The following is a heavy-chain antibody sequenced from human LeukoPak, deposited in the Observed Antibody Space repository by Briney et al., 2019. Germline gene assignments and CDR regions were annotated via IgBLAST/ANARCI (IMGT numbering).Heavy chain of an antibody. D-gene: IGHD5-18*01. CDR1: GDSISSSKKY. J-gene: IGHJ3*02. CDR2: IYYSGDT. V-gene: IGHV4-39*01. CDR3: ARVSDTAMVLDAFDI. Sequence: SETLSLTCTVSGDSISSSKKYWGWVRQPPGKGLEWIGSIYYSGDTYYNPSLKSRVTISLDTSRNQFSLRLSSVTAADTAVYYCARVSDTAMVLDAFDIWGQGTMVTVSS.